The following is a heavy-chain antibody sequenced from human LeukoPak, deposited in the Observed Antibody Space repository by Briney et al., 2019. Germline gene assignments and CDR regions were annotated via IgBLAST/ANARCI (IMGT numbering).Heavy chain of an antibody. V-gene: IGHV3-7*03. Sequence: GGSLRLSCAASGFTFSNYWMSWVRQAPGKGLEWVANIKQDGSEKYYVDSVKGRFTISRDNAKNSLYLQMNSQRAEDTAVYYCAPGGGYCSGGSCYGYWGQGTLVTVSS. CDR1: GFTFSNYW. CDR2: IKQDGSEK. CDR3: APGGGYCSGGSCYGY. D-gene: IGHD2-15*01. J-gene: IGHJ4*02.